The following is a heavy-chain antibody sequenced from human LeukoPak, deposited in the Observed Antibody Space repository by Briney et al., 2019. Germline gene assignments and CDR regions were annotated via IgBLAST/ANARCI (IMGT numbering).Heavy chain of an antibody. CDR1: GGSISSSSYY. Sequence: SETLSLTCTVSGGSISSSSYYWSWIRQPPGKGLEWIGYIYYSGSTNYNPSLKSRVTISVDTSKNQFSLKLSSVTAADTAVYYCARVQQVPAAGYCWFDPWGQGTLVTVSS. V-gene: IGHV4-61*01. J-gene: IGHJ5*02. D-gene: IGHD2-2*01. CDR3: ARVQQVPAAGYCWFDP. CDR2: IYYSGST.